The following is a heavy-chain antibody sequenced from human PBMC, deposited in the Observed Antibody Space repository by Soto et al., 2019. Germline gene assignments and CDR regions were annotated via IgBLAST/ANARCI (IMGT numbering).Heavy chain of an antibody. V-gene: IGHV1-8*01. CDR2: MNPNSGNT. D-gene: IGHD1-26*01. Sequence: GASVKVSCKASGYTFTSYDINWVRQATGQGLEWMGWMNPNSGNTGYAQKFQGRVTMTRNTSISTAYMELSSLRSEDTAVYYCARDQWELLSSVWYYYYGMDVWGQGTTVTVSS. CDR1: GYTFTSYD. J-gene: IGHJ6*02. CDR3: ARDQWELLSSVWYYYYGMDV.